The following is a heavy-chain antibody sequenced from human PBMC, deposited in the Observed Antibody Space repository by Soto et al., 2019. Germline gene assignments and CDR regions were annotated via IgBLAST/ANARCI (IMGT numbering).Heavy chain of an antibody. CDR1: GFAFNTYG. J-gene: IGHJ4*02. CDR3: AKELQRGLASLDY. V-gene: IGHV3-30*18. Sequence: QVQLVESGGGVVQAGRSLRLSCAASGFAFNTYGMHWVRQAPGKGLEWVAVISYDGTTKYYADSVEGRFTISRDNSKNTLYLQVTSLRGEDTSVYSCAKELQRGLASLDYWGQGTLVTVSS. CDR2: ISYDGTTK. D-gene: IGHD3-10*01.